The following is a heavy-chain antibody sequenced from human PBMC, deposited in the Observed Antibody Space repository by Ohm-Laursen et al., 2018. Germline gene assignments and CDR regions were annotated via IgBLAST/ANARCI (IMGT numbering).Heavy chain of an antibody. Sequence: SLRLSCTASGFTFSSYWMHWVRQAPGKGLEWVSSISSSSSYIYYADSVKGRFTISRDNAKNSLYLQMNSLRAEDTAVYYCARAASYDYVWGSYAGLVDYWGQGTLVTVSS. CDR2: ISSSSSYI. D-gene: IGHD3-16*01. V-gene: IGHV3-21*01. CDR3: ARAASYDYVWGSYAGLVDY. CDR1: GFTFSSYW. J-gene: IGHJ4*02.